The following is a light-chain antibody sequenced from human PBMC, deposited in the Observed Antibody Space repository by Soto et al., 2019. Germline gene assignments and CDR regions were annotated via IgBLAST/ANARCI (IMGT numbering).Light chain of an antibody. V-gene: IGKV1-39*01. J-gene: IGKJ2*01. CDR1: QRIANY. CDR2: GAS. Sequence: DIQMTQSPSSLSASGGDRVTITCRASQRIANYLNWYQQRPGKAPKLLISGASTLQSAVPSRFSGCGSGTDFTLTISTLQPDDFATYYCQQTYTTPHTFGQGTKLEIK. CDR3: QQTYTTPHT.